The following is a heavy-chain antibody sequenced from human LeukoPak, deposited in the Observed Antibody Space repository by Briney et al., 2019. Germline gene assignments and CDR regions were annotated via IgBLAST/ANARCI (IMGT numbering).Heavy chain of an antibody. Sequence: PGGSLRLSCAASGFTVSSNYMSWVRQAPGKGLEWVSVIYSGGSTYYADSVKGRFTISRDNAKNTLYLQMNSLRAEDTAVYYCARQETVTMVRGVPFDYWGQGTLVTVSS. V-gene: IGHV3-66*04. J-gene: IGHJ4*02. CDR1: GFTVSSNY. CDR2: IYSGGST. D-gene: IGHD3-10*01. CDR3: ARQETVTMVRGVPFDY.